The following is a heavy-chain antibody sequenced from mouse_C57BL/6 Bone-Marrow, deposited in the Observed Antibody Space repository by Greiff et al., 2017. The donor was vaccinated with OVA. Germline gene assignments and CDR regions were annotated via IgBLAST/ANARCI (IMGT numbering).Heavy chain of an antibody. J-gene: IGHJ1*03. D-gene: IGHD1-1*01. CDR3: ARDRSYGSNYLWYFDV. Sequence: EVQLVESGGGLVKPGGSLKLSCAASGFTFSSYAMSWVRQTPEKRLEWVATISDGGSYTDYPDNVKGRFTISRDNAKNNLYLQMSHLKSEDTAMYYCARDRSYGSNYLWYFDVWGTGTTVTVSS. CDR2: ISDGGSYT. CDR1: GFTFSSYA. V-gene: IGHV5-4*01.